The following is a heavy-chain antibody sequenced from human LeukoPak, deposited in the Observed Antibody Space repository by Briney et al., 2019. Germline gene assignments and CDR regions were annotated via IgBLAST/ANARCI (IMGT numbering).Heavy chain of an antibody. J-gene: IGHJ3*02. D-gene: IGHD1/OR15-1a*01. CDR2: MNPNSGNT. CDR3: ARSFPTEQDAFDI. Sequence: ASVKVSCKASGYTFTSYDINWVRQATGQGLEWMGWMNPNSGNTGYAQKFQGRVTMTRNTSISTAYMELSSLRSEDTAVYYCARSFPTEQDAFDIWGQGTMVTVSS. V-gene: IGHV1-8*01. CDR1: GYTFTSYD.